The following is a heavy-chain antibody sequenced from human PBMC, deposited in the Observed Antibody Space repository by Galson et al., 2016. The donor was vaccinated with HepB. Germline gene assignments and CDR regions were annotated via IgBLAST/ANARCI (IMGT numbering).Heavy chain of an antibody. CDR2: SKWYN. D-gene: IGHD1-26*01. CDR3: ARDPARVGFQTGAFDI. V-gene: IGHV6-1*01. J-gene: IGHJ3*02. Sequence: SKWYNDYAISVRSRITINPDTSKNQYSLQLNSVTPDDTAVYYCARDPARVGFQTGAFDIWGQGTMVTVSS.